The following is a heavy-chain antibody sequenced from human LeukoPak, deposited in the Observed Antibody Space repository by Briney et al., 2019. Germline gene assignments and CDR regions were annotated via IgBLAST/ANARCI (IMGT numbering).Heavy chain of an antibody. J-gene: IGHJ4*02. CDR1: GGSTNSYY. Sequence: SETLPLTCSVSGGSTNSYYWSWMRQSGGKGLEWIGRIYSSGSTVYNPSLNSRLTMSIDTSKNQFSLTLKSVTATDTAVYYCARVKASSTSWTFDQWGQGALVTVSS. CDR3: ARVKASSTSWTFDQ. CDR2: IYSSGST. D-gene: IGHD2-2*01. V-gene: IGHV4-4*07.